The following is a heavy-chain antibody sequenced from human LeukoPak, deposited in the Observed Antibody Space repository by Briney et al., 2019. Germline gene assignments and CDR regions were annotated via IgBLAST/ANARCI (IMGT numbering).Heavy chain of an antibody. CDR2: TWHSGSST. V-gene: IGHV4-4*02. CDR1: DGSIKTDYW. D-gene: IGHD2-15*01. Sequence: PSETLSLTCTVSDGSIKTDYWWTWVRQPPGKGLEWIGETWHSGSSTNYNPSLKSRVTISVDKPKSQFSLKLTSVTAADTAIYYCARGNEYTWWQWSQGTPVTVSS. J-gene: IGHJ4*02. CDR3: ARGNEYTWWQ.